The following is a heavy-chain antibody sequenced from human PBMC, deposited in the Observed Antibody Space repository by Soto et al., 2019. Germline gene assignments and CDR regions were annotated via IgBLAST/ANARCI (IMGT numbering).Heavy chain of an antibody. J-gene: IGHJ4*02. CDR3: ARSHYYDSSGYFPVDY. D-gene: IGHD3-22*01. Sequence: QVQLVQSGAEVKKPGASVKVSCKASGYTFTSYDINWVRQATGQGLEWMGWMNPNSGNTGYAQKFQGRVTMTRNTSISTAYMELNSLRSEDTAVYYCARSHYYDSSGYFPVDYWGQGTLVTVSS. V-gene: IGHV1-8*01. CDR2: MNPNSGNT. CDR1: GYTFTSYD.